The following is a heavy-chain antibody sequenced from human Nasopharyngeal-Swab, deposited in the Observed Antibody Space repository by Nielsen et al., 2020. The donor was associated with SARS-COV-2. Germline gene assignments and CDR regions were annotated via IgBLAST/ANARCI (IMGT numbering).Heavy chain of an antibody. D-gene: IGHD2-15*01. V-gene: IGHV4-34*01. CDR2: IYYSGTT. Sequence: SETLSLTCAVYGGSFSGYYWSWIRQPPGKGLEWIGSIYYSGTTYYNPSLKSRVTISVDTSKNQFSLKLSSVTAADTDVYYCARHIDLLWGGEDIVVVVAAGYFDYWGQGTLVTVSS. J-gene: IGHJ4*02. CDR1: GGSFSGYY. CDR3: ARHIDLLWGGEDIVVVVAAGYFDY.